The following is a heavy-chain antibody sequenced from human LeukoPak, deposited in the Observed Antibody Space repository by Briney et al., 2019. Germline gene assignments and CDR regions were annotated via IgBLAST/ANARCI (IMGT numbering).Heavy chain of an antibody. CDR2: IYYSGST. D-gene: IGHD5-18*01. CDR3: ARREYSYGHFDY. Sequence: PSETLSLTCTVSGGSISSYYWSWIRRPPGKGLEWIGYIYYSGSTNYNPSLKSRVTISVDTSKNQFSLKLNSVTAADTAVYYCARREYSYGHFDYWGQGTLVTVSS. CDR1: GGSISSYY. V-gene: IGHV4-59*01. J-gene: IGHJ4*02.